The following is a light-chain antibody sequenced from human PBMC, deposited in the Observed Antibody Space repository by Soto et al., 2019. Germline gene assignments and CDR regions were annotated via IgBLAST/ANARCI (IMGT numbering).Light chain of an antibody. J-gene: IGKJ4*01. CDR1: QDISNY. Sequence: DIQMTQSPSSLSASVGDRVAITCQASQDISNYLNWYQQKPGKAPKLLIYDASNLETGVPSRFSGSGSGTDFTLTISSLQPDDFATYYCQQYHRHLTFGGGTKVDIK. CDR3: QQYHRHLT. CDR2: DAS. V-gene: IGKV1-33*01.